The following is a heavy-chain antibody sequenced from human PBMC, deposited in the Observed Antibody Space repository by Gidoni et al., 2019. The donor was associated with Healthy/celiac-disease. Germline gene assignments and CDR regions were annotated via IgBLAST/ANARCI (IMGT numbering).Heavy chain of an antibody. Sequence: EVQLVESGGGLVQPGRSLRPSCPASGFTFGDYAMSWFRQAPGKGLEWVGFIRSKAYGGTTEYAASVKGRFTISRDDSKSIAYLQMNSLKTEDTAVYYCTRRIGYYYDSSGYHNFDYWGQGTLVTVSS. D-gene: IGHD3-22*01. CDR3: TRRIGYYYDSSGYHNFDY. J-gene: IGHJ4*02. CDR2: IRSKAYGGTT. CDR1: GFTFGDYA. V-gene: IGHV3-49*03.